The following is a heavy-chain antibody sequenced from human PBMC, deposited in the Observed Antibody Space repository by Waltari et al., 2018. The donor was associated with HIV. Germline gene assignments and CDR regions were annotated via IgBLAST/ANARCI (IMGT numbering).Heavy chain of an antibody. D-gene: IGHD3-16*01. CDR2: IGTAGDT. CDR1: GFTFSRYE. CDR3: ARTLAQGWGLDY. J-gene: IGHJ4*02. V-gene: IGHV3-13*01. Sequence: EVQLVESGGGLVQPGGSLRLSCAASGFTFSRYEMHWARQAKGKGLEVVSAIGTAGDTDYPGSVKGRFTISRENAKNSLYLQMNSLRAEDTAVYYCARTLAQGWGLDYWGQGTLVTVSS.